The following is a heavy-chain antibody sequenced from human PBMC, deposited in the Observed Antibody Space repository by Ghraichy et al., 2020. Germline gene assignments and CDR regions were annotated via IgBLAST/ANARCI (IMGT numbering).Heavy chain of an antibody. CDR1: GYTFTSYG. V-gene: IGHV1-18*04. D-gene: IGHD3-22*01. CDR3: ARDRLTYYYDSSGYPTKTDFDY. CDR2: ISAYNGNT. Sequence: ASVKVSCKASGYTFTSYGISWVRQAPGQGLEWMGWISAYNGNTNYAQKLQGRVTMTTDTSTSTAYMELRSLRSDDTAVYYCARDRLTYYYDSSGYPTKTDFDYWGQGTLVTVSS. J-gene: IGHJ4*02.